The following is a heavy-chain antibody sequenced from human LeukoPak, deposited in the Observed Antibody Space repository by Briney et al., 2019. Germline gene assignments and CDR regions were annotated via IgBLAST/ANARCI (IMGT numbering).Heavy chain of an antibody. CDR3: ARVIPHGWRQNDF. CDR2: ISEGGMT. V-gene: IGHV4-4*02. CDR1: GGSISSSNW. D-gene: IGHD3-3*01. Sequence: SGTLSLTCAVSGGSISSSNWWSWVRQPPGKGLEWIGEISEGGMTNYNPSLQSRVTMSLDKSKRQFSLKLTSVTAADTATYFCARVIPHGWRQNDFWGQGTLVTVSS. J-gene: IGHJ4*02.